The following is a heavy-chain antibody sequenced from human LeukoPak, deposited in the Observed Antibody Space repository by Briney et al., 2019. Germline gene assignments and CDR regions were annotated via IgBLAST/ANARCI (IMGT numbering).Heavy chain of an antibody. CDR2: IYYSGST. CDR3: ARGVATIHDY. Sequence: SETLSLTCTVSGGSINSYYWSWIRQPPGKGLEWIGYIYYSGSTNYNPSLKSRVTISVDTSKNQFSLKLSSVTAADTAVYYCARGVATIHDYWGQGTLVTVSS. CDR1: GGSINSYY. V-gene: IGHV4-59*01. D-gene: IGHD5-24*01. J-gene: IGHJ4*02.